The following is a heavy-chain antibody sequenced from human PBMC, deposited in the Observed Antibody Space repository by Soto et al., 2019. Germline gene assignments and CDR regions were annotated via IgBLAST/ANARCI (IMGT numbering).Heavy chain of an antibody. D-gene: IGHD3-10*01. V-gene: IGHV1-3*01. CDR2: INDRNGNT. CDR3: AYGSGSNNWFDP. J-gene: IGHJ5*02. Sequence: APVNVPCKSSGDTLTSYAMYWARQAPGHRAEWMGWINDRNGNTQYSQKFQARVTITADESTSTAYMELSSLRSEDTAVYYCAYGSGSNNWFDPWGQGTLVTVSS. CDR1: GDTLTSYA.